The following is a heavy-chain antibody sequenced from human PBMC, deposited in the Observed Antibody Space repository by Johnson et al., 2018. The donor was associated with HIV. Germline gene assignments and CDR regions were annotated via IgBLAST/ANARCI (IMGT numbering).Heavy chain of an antibody. D-gene: IGHD3-16*02. CDR1: GLTVSGNY. Sequence: VQLVESGGGLVQPGGSLRLSCAASGLTVSGNYMNWVRQAPGKGLEWVSVIYSDGGTYYADSVKGRFTISRDNAKNSLYLQMNSLRAEDTAMYYCARGSLIVIVSDAFDIWGQGTMVTVSS. J-gene: IGHJ3*02. CDR2: IYSDGGT. V-gene: IGHV3-66*01. CDR3: ARGSLIVIVSDAFDI.